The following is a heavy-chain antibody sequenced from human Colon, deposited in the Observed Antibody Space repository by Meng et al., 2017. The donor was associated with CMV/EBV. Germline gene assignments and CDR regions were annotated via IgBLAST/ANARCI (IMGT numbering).Heavy chain of an antibody. CDR3: ARDSSGYYHFDH. J-gene: IGHJ4*02. Sequence: GESLKISCAASGFTFSSYGMHWVRQAPGKGLEWVAFIRYDGSNTLYADSVKGRFTMSRDNAKNSLYLQMNSLRAEDTAVYYCARDSSGYYHFDHWGQGTLVTVSS. V-gene: IGHV3-30*02. CDR2: IRYDGSNT. D-gene: IGHD3-22*01. CDR1: GFTFSSYG.